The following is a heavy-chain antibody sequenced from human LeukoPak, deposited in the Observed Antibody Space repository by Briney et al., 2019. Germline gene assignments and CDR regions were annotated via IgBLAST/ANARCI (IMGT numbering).Heavy chain of an antibody. Sequence: SETLSLTCAVSGYSISSGYYWGWIRQPPGKGLEWIGSTYHSGSTYYNPSLKSRVTISVDTSKNQFSLKLSSVTAADTAVYYCARHSCSSTSCYTFDYWGQGTLVTVSS. CDR1: GYSISSGYY. CDR2: TYHSGST. D-gene: IGHD2-2*02. CDR3: ARHSCSSTSCYTFDY. J-gene: IGHJ4*02. V-gene: IGHV4-38-2*01.